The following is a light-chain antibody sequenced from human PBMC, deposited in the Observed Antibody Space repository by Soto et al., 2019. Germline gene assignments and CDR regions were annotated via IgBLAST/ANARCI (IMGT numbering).Light chain of an antibody. J-gene: IGLJ2*01. CDR3: QAWHSSTGV. CDR1: KLGNKF. CDR2: EDN. Sequence: SYELTQPPSVSVSPGQTASITCSGDKLGNKFASWYQQKSGQSPVLVIYEDNKWPSGIPERFSGSNSGNTATLTISGTQAMDEADYYCQAWHSSTGVFGGGTKVTVL. V-gene: IGLV3-1*01.